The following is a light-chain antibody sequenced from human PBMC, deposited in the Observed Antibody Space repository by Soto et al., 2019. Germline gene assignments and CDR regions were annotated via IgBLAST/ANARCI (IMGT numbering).Light chain of an antibody. CDR1: QSIGTW. CDR2: DAS. J-gene: IGKJ1*01. Sequence: DIQMTQSPSTLSASVGGRVTITCRASQSIGTWLAWYQQKPGKAPNLLIYDASSLESGVPSRFSGSGSGTEFTLTISSLQPDDFATYYCQQYNIYSWTFGLGTKVEIK. CDR3: QQYNIYSWT. V-gene: IGKV1-5*01.